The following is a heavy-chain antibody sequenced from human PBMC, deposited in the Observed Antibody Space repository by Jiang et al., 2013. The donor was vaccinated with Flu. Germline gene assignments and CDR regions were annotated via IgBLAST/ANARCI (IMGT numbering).Heavy chain of an antibody. D-gene: IGHD1-26*01. V-gene: IGHV1-3*01. Sequence: GAEVKKPGASVKVSCKASGYTFTTYAMNWVRQAPGQGLEWMAWINAANGNTHLSQNFQGRLTITTDTSVTTAYMELSSLRSEDTAIYYCTASHVSYPFDYWGPGNPGHRLL. CDR2: INAANGNT. J-gene: IGHJ4*02. CDR1: GYTFTTYA. CDR3: TASHVSYPFDY.